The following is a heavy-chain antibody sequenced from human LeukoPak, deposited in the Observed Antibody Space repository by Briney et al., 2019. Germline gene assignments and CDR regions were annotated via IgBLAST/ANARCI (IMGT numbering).Heavy chain of an antibody. V-gene: IGHV3-53*01. CDR2: IYSGGST. D-gene: IGHD2-2*01. CDR3: ARDYCSGTSCLFDY. J-gene: IGHJ4*02. Sequence: GGSLRLSCAASGFTVSSNYMSWVRQAPGKGLEWVSVIYSGGSTYYADSVKGRFTISRDNSKNTLYLQMNSLRAEDTAVYYCARDYCSGTSCLFDYWGQGTLVTVSS. CDR1: GFTVSSNY.